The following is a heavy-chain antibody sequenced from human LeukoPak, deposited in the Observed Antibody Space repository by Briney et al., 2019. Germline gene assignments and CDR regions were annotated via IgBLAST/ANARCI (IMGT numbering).Heavy chain of an antibody. Sequence: PSETLSLTCTVSGGSISSSSYYWGWIRQPPGKGLEWIGSIYYSGSTYYNPSLKSRVTISVDRSKNQFSLKLSSVTAADTAVYYCARTFGGWILDYWGQGTLVTVSS. V-gene: IGHV4-39*07. D-gene: IGHD6-19*01. J-gene: IGHJ4*02. CDR2: IYYSGST. CDR3: ARTFGGWILDY. CDR1: GGSISSSSYY.